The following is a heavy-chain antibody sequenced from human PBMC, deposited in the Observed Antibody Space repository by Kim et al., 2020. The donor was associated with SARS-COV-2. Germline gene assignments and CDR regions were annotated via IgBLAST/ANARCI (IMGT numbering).Heavy chain of an antibody. CDR2: ISYDGNNK. V-gene: IGHV3-30*18. J-gene: IGHJ6*02. CDR3: AKVGQTGYYYYGMDV. CDR1: GFTFSSYG. Sequence: GGSLRLSCAASGFTFSSYGMHWVRQAPGKGLEWVAVISYDGNNKYYADSVKGRFTISRYNSKSTLYLQMNSLRAEDTAVYYCAKVGQTGYYYYGMDVWGQGTTVTVSS. D-gene: IGHD1-1*01.